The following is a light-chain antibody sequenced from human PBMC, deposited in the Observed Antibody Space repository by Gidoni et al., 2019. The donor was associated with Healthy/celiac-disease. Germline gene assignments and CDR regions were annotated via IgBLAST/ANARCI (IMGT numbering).Light chain of an antibody. CDR1: HSVRSY. CDR2: DAS. V-gene: IGKV3-11*01. J-gene: IGKJ3*01. Sequence: DIVLTQSPDTLSLSPWARATLSCSANHSVRSYLACYTQKPGQAPSLIIYDASNRATGIPARFSGSGSGPDFTLTIISLEPEDFAVYYCQQRSNWPICTFGPGTKVDIK. CDR3: QQRSNWPICT.